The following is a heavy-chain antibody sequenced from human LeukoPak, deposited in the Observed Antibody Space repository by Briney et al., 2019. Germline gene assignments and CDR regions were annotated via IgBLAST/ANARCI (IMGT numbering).Heavy chain of an antibody. CDR2: IYHSGST. D-gene: IGHD2-2*01. J-gene: IGHJ3*02. CDR1: GGSISSYY. CDR3: ARYLDIVVVPAATDAFDI. Sequence: SETLSLTCTVSGGSISSYYWSWIRQPPGKGLEWIGYIYHSGSTYYNPSLKSRVTISVDRSKNQFSLKLSSVTAADTAVYYCARYLDIVVVPAATDAFDIWAKGQWSPSLQ. V-gene: IGHV4-59*12.